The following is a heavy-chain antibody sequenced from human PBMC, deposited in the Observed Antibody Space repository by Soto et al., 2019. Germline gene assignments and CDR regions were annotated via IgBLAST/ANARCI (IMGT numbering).Heavy chain of an antibody. CDR3: ARSRYGDLD. CDR1: GGSISSYY. Sequence: QVQLQESGPGLVKPSETLSLTCTVSGGSISSYYWSWIRQPPGKGLEWIGYIYYSGSTNYNPSLKSRVTISVDTSKNQFSLKLSSVTAADTAVYYCARSRYGDLDWGQGTLVTVSS. J-gene: IGHJ4*02. D-gene: IGHD4-17*01. V-gene: IGHV4-59*01. CDR2: IYYSGST.